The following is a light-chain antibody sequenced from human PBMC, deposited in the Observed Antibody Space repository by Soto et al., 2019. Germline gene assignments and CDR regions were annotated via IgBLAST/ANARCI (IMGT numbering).Light chain of an antibody. CDR3: QQYGSSIT. CDR1: QSISSN. CDR2: GTS. J-gene: IGKJ1*01. V-gene: IGKV3-20*01. Sequence: IVLTQAPGTLSTYPGDRATLSCRASQSISSNLAWYQHKPGQAPRLLIYGTSSRATGIPDRFSGSGSGTDFTLTISRLEPEDFAVYYCQQYGSSITFGQGTKVDIK.